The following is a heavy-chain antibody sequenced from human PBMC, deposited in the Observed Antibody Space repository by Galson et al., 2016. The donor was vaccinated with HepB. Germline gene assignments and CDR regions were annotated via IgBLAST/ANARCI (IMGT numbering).Heavy chain of an antibody. V-gene: IGHV3-53*01. CDR2: IFNGGET. J-gene: IGHJ1*01. CDR3: VTDHGPSGWLN. D-gene: IGHD6-19*01. CDR1: GFTVSSHY. Sequence: LRLSCAASGFTVSSHYMSWVRQAPGKGLEWVSIIFNGGETFYADSVKGRFTTSRDSSKNTVYLQMNNLRVDDTAVYYCVTDHGPSGWLNWGQGALVTVSS.